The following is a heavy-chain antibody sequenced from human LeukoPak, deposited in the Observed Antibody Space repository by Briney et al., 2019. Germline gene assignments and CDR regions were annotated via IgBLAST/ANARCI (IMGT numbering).Heavy chain of an antibody. J-gene: IGHJ6*03. CDR3: ARRDYYYYMDV. CDR1: GGSFSGYY. CDR2: INHSGST. Sequence: SETLSLTCAVYGGSFSGYYWSWIRQPPGKGLEWIGEINHSGSTNYNPSLKSRVTISVDTSKNQFSLKLSSVTAADTAVYYCARRDYYYYMDVWGKGTTVTVSS. V-gene: IGHV4-34*01.